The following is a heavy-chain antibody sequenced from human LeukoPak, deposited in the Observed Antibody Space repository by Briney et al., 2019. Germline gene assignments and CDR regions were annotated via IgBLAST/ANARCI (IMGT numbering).Heavy chain of an antibody. CDR2: FDPEDGET. Sequence: AASVKVSCKVSGYTLTELSMHWVRQAPGKGLEWMGGFDPEDGETIYAQKFQGRVTMTEDTSTDTAYMELSSLRSEDTAVYYCATETPRYGPLYYYGMDVWGKGTTVTVSS. D-gene: IGHD3-16*01. J-gene: IGHJ6*04. CDR3: ATETPRYGPLYYYGMDV. V-gene: IGHV1-24*01. CDR1: GYTLTELS.